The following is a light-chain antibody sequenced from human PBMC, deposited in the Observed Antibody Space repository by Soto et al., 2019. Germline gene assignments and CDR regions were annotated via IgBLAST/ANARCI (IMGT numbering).Light chain of an antibody. J-gene: IGLJ1*01. V-gene: IGLV1-44*01. CDR3: AAWDESLNGYV. CDR2: SNN. Sequence: QSVLTQPPSASGTPGQRVTISCSGSSSNIGSNTVNWYQQLPGTAPKLLIYSNNQRPSGVPDRFSGSKSGTSASLAISGLQSEDEVDYYCAAWDESLNGYVCGTGPKVTVL. CDR1: SSNIGSNT.